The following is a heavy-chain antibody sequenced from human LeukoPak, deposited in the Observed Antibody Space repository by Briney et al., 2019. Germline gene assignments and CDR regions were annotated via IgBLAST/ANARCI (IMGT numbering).Heavy chain of an antibody. J-gene: IGHJ4*02. CDR3: ARGYGSGYFDY. CDR1: GFTFSSYA. Sequence: GGSLRLSCAASGFTFSSYAMHWVRQAPGKGLEWVAVISYDGSNKYYADSVKGRFTISRDNSKNTLYLQMNSLRAEDTAVYYCARGYGSGYFDYWGQGTLVTVSS. D-gene: IGHD2-15*01. V-gene: IGHV3-30*04. CDR2: ISYDGSNK.